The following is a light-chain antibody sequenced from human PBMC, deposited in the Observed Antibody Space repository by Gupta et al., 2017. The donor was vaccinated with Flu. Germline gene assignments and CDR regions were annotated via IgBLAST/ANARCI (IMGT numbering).Light chain of an antibody. CDR3: HANTSSSTSV. Sequence: QSALTQLPSVCGSPGQSVTISCTGTTTDIGSYNRVSWYHPPPGTSPKLMIYQVTNRPAGVPNRFSGSKSGNTASLTISGLQAEDEADYYCHANTSSSTSVFGTGTRVTVL. J-gene: IGLJ1*01. V-gene: IGLV2-18*02. CDR2: QVT. CDR1: TTDIGSYNR.